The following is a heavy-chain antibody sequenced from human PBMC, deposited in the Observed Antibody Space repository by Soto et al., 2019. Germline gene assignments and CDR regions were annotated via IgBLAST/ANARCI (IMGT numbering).Heavy chain of an antibody. Sequence: QSGGSLRLSCAASGFTFSSYAMSWVRQAPGKGLEWVSAISGSGGSTYYADSVKGRFTISRDNSKNTLYLQMNSLRAEDTAVYYCAKDQGGLGSSWYAAVDYYYGMDVWGQGTTVTVSS. CDR3: AKDQGGLGSSWYAAVDYYYGMDV. V-gene: IGHV3-23*01. CDR1: GFTFSSYA. CDR2: ISGSGGST. D-gene: IGHD6-13*01. J-gene: IGHJ6*02.